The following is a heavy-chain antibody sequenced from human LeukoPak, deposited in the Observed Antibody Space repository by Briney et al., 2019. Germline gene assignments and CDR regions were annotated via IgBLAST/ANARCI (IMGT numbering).Heavy chain of an antibody. D-gene: IGHD2-2*01. V-gene: IGHV4-30-2*01. CDR1: GGSISNDDSY. CDR3: ARHSAHASTNDAFDI. CDR2: IYHGGSP. J-gene: IGHJ3*02. Sequence: SETLSLTCTVSGGSISNDDSYWSWIRQKPGKGLEWLGYIYHGGSPFYNPSLKSRVTISVDRSKNQFSLKLSSVTAADTAVYYCARHSAHASTNDAFDIWGQGTMVTVSS.